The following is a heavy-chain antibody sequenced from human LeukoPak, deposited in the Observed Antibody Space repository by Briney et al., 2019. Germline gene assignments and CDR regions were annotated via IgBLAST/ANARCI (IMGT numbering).Heavy chain of an antibody. J-gene: IGHJ4*02. D-gene: IGHD2-15*01. CDR1: GFTFSSYS. CDR2: ISSSSSTI. V-gene: IGHV3-48*04. CDR3: AVGGDVVVAPFDY. Sequence: GGSLRLSCAASGFTFSSYSMNWVRQAPGKGLEWVSYISSSSSTIYYADSVKGRFTISRDNAKNSLYLQMNSLRAEDTAVYYCAVGGDVVVAPFDYWGQGTLVTVSS.